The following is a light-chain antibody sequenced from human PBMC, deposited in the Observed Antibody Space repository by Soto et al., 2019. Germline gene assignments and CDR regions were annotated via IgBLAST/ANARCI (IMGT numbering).Light chain of an antibody. J-gene: IGKJ1*01. CDR3: QKYNSAPWT. Sequence: DIQMTQSPSSVSASVGDIVSITCRASQGISNYLAWYQQKPGTVPKLLISAASTLQTGVPSRFSGGGSGTDFTLTISSLQPEDVATYYCQKYNSAPWTCGQGTKGDIK. V-gene: IGKV1-27*01. CDR2: AAS. CDR1: QGISNY.